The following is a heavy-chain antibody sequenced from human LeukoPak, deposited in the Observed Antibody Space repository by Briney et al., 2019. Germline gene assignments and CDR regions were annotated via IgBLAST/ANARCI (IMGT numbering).Heavy chain of an antibody. D-gene: IGHD4-17*01. CDR2: IYTSGST. CDR1: GGSISSYY. CDR3: AREPKMTTVTRSYFDY. J-gene: IGHJ4*02. V-gene: IGHV4-4*07. Sequence: PSETLSLTCTVSGGSISSYYWSWIRQPAGKGLEWIGRIYTSGSTNYNPPLKSRVTMSVDTSKNQFSLKLSSVTAADTAVYYCAREPKMTTVTRSYFDYWGQGTLVTVSS.